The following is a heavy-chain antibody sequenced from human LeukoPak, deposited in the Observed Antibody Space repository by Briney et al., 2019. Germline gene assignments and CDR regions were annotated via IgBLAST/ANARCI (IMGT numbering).Heavy chain of an antibody. CDR2: IYYSGST. D-gene: IGHD3-9*01. CDR1: GGSISSHY. CDR3: ARVREYYDILTGPQDYYFDY. J-gene: IGHJ4*02. Sequence: PSETLSLTCTVSGGSISSHYWSWIRQPPGKGLEWIGYIYYSGSTNYNPSLKSRVTISVDMSKNQFSLKLSSVTAADTAVYYCARVREYYDILTGPQDYYFDYWGQGTLVTVSS. V-gene: IGHV4-59*11.